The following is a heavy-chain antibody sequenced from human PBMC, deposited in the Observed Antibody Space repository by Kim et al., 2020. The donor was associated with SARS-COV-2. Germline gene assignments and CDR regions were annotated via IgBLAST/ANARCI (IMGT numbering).Heavy chain of an antibody. CDR3: ARERYYYDSSGPTNDAFDI. V-gene: IGHV4-59*01. CDR1: GGSISSYY. J-gene: IGHJ3*02. D-gene: IGHD3-22*01. CDR2: IYYSGST. Sequence: SETLSLTCTVSGGSISSYYWSWIRQPPGKGLEWIGYIYYSGSTNYNPSLKSRVTISVDTSKNQFSLKLSSVTAADTAVYYCARERYYYDSSGPTNDAFDIWGQGTMVTVSS.